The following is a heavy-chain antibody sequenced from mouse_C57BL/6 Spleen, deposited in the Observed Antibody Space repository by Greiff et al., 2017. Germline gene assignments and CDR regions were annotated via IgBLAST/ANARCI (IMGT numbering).Heavy chain of an antibody. CDR3: ARDYGSSYVDY. J-gene: IGHJ2*01. CDR1: GYTFTSYW. Sequence: QVQLKQPGAELVKPGASVKLSCKASGYTFTSYWMHWVKQRPGQGLEWIGMIHPNSGSTNYNEKFKSKATLTVDKSSSTAYMQLSSLTSEDSAVYYCARDYGSSYVDYWGQGTPPTVSS. CDR2: IHPNSGST. D-gene: IGHD1-1*01. V-gene: IGHV1-64*01.